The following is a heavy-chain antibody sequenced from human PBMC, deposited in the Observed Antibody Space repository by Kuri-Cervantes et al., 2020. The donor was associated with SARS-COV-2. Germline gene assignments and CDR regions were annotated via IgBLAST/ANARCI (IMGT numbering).Heavy chain of an antibody. Sequence: GESLKISCAASGFTFSSYSMNWVRQAPGKGLEWVSAISGSGGSTYYADSVKGRFTISRDNSKNTLYLQMNSLRAEDTAVYYCAKPEAAGPFYYGMDVWGQGTTVTVSS. V-gene: IGHV3-23*01. CDR3: AKPEAAGPFYYGMDV. D-gene: IGHD6-13*01. CDR1: GFTFSSYS. J-gene: IGHJ6*02. CDR2: ISGSGGST.